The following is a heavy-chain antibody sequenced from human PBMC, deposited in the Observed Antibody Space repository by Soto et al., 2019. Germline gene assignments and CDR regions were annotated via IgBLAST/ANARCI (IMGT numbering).Heavy chain of an antibody. J-gene: IGHJ6*02. V-gene: IGHV1-46*01. CDR1: GYTFTSYY. CDR2: INPSGGST. D-gene: IGHD6-13*01. Sequence: GASVKVSCKASGYTFTSYYMHWVRQAPGQGLEWMGIINPSGGSTSYAQKFQGRVTMTRDTSTSTVYMELSSLRSGDTAVYYCARDLDQDRAGGDYYYGMDVWGQGTTVTVSS. CDR3: ARDLDQDRAGGDYYYGMDV.